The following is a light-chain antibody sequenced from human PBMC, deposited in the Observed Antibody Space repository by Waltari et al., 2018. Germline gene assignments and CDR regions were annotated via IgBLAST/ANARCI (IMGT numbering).Light chain of an antibody. CDR3: QQYNNWPPSIT. J-gene: IGKJ5*01. CDR2: GAS. CDR1: QSVSSN. V-gene: IGKV3-15*01. Sequence: EIVMTQSPATLSVSPGERATLSCRASQSVSSNLAWSQQKPGQAPRLLIYGASTRATGIPARFTGSGSGTDFTLTISSLQSEDFAVYYCQQYNNWPPSITFGQGTRLEIK.